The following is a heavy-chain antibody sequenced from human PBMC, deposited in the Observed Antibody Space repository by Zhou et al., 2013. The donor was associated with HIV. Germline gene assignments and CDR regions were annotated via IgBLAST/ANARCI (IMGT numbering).Heavy chain of an antibody. CDR1: GYSISSGYY. J-gene: IGHJ5*02. V-gene: IGHV4-38-2*01. D-gene: IGHD2-8*02. CDR2: IYHSGNT. CDR3: ARAPSVVVDATWGNWSDP. Sequence: QVQLQESGPGLVKPSETLSLTCAVSGYSISSGYYWGWIRQPPGKGPEWIATIYHSGNTYYNPSLKSRVTISVDTSKNQFSLRLNSVTAADAAVYYCARAPSVVVDATWGNWSDPWGQGILVTVSS.